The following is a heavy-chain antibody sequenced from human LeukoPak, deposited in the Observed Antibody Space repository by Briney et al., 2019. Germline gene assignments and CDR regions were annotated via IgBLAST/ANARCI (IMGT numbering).Heavy chain of an antibody. CDR1: GFTFSSYA. Sequence: GGSLRLSCAVSGFTFSSYAMSWVRQAPGEGLEWVSTIRDSGRSTNYADSVLGRFTISRDNSNNTLYLQMNSLRAEDTAVYYCAKAYCSGGVCCFDSWGQGTLVTVSS. V-gene: IGHV3-23*01. CDR3: AKAYCSGGVCCFDS. D-gene: IGHD2-15*01. J-gene: IGHJ4*02. CDR2: IRDSGRST.